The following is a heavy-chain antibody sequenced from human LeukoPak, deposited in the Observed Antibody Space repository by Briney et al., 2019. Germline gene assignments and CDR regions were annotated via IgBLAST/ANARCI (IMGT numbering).Heavy chain of an antibody. CDR3: ASICYSSSWCDDY. V-gene: IGHV1-2*06. Sequence: ASVKVSCKASGYTFTGYYMHWVRQAPGQGLEWMGRINPNSGGTNYAQKFQGRVTMTRDTSISTAYMELSRLRSDDTAVYYCASICYSSSWCDDYWGQGTLVTVSS. J-gene: IGHJ4*02. CDR2: INPNSGGT. D-gene: IGHD6-13*01. CDR1: GYTFTGYY.